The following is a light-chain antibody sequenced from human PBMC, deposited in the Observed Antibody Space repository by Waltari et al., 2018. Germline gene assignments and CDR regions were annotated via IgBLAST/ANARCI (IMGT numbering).Light chain of an antibody. CDR3: QQYYRWWT. V-gene: IGKV3-15*01. CDR2: GAS. CDR1: QSISSD. J-gene: IGKJ1*01. Sequence: EIVMTQSPATLSVSPGERATLSCRASQSISSDLAWYQQKPGQAPRLLIYGASTRAPGIPDRFSGSGSGTEFTLTISSLQSEDFAVYYCQQYYRWWTFGLGTKVERK.